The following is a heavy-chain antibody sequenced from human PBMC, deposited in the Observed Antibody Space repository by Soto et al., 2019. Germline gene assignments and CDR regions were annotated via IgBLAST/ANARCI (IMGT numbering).Heavy chain of an antibody. J-gene: IGHJ4*02. D-gene: IGHD1-1*01. V-gene: IGHV3-73*01. CDR3: TRFELEPPRNYFDY. CDR1: GFTFSGSA. CDR2: IRSKANNYAT. Sequence: GGSLRLSCAASGFTFSGSAMHWVRQASGKGPEWVGRIRSKANNYATAYAASVKGRFTISRDDSKNTAYLQMNSLKTEDTAVYYCTRFELEPPRNYFDYWGQGTLVTVSS.